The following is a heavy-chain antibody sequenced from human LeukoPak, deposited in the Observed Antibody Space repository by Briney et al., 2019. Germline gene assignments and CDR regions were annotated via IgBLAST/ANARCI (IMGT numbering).Heavy chain of an antibody. CDR3: ARMARDDYGDYGPFDY. V-gene: IGHV1-46*01. CDR2: INPSGGST. Sequence: ASVKVSCKASGYTFTSYYMHWVRQAPGQGLEWMGIINPSGGSTSYAQKFQGRVTMTRDTSTSTVYMELSSLRSEDTAVYYCARMARDDYGDYGPFDYWGQGTLVTVSS. CDR1: GYTFTSYY. D-gene: IGHD4-17*01. J-gene: IGHJ4*02.